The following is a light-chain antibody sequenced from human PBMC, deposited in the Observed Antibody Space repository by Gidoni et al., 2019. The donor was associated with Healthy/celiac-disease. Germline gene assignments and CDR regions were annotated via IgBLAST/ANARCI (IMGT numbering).Light chain of an antibody. Sequence: SYELTQPPSVAVAPGQTARITCSGGALPKQYAYWYQQKPGQAPVLVIYTDSERPSGIPERFSGSSSGTTVTLTISGVQAEDEADYYCQSADSSGTIGVFGGGTKLTVL. CDR3: QSADSSGTIGV. J-gene: IGLJ2*01. CDR2: TDS. CDR1: ALPKQY. V-gene: IGLV3-25*03.